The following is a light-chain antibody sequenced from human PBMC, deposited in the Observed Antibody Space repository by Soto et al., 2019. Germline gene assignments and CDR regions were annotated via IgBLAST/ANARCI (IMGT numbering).Light chain of an antibody. Sequence: DIQINQTPSTLSASLGDRVIITFRASVSISNWLAWYQQKPGKAPNLLIYKASSLKSGVPLRFSGSGSGTEFTLTIKGLQPDDFATYYCQRYDTYWTFGQGTKVDIK. V-gene: IGKV1-5*03. CDR3: QRYDTYWT. J-gene: IGKJ1*01. CDR2: KAS. CDR1: VSISNW.